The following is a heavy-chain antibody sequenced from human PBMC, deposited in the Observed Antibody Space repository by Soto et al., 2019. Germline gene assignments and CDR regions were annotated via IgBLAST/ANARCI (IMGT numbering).Heavy chain of an antibody. V-gene: IGHV1-58*02. CDR1: GFDFGSFG. CDR3: SADHPHTAIGWPV. J-gene: IGHJ6*02. CDR2: IVVASGRT. Sequence: SVKVSCKASGFDFGSFGIQFLRRTRGRGLEWIGWIVVASGRTNYARQFQGRVAFSRDMSSTTAYMDLYDLKSDDTAVYFCSADHPHTAIGWPVWGQGTTVTVSS.